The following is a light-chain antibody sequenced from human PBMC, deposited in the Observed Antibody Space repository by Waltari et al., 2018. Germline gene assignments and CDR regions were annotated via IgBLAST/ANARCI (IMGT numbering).Light chain of an antibody. V-gene: IGKV1-5*03. CDR2: KAS. J-gene: IGKJ4*01. CDR1: QSISNW. CDR3: QQYNSYSLLT. Sequence: DIQMTQSPFTLSASVGDRVIITCRASQSISNWLAWYQHKPGKAPKLLIYKASTLASGVPSRFSDSGSGTDFSLTISSLQPDDFATYYCQQYNSYSLLTFGGGTKVEIK.